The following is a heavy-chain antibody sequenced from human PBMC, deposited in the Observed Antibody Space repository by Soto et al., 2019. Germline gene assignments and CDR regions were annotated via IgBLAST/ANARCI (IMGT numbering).Heavy chain of an antibody. J-gene: IGHJ5*01. Sequence: ASVKVSCKASGYTFNRYYMHWVRQAPGQGLEWMGMITPRGDSTTHAQKFQGRVTLTRDSSTSTVYMELSSLRSEDTAMYYCAGSAGGGANWYDYWGQGSLVTVSS. CDR2: ITPRGDST. CDR3: AGSAGGGANWYDY. V-gene: IGHV1-46*02. CDR1: GYTFNRYY. D-gene: IGHD3-16*01.